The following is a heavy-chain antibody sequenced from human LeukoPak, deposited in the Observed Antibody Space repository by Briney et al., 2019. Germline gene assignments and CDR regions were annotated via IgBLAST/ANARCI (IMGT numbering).Heavy chain of an antibody. V-gene: IGHV4-30-4*01. D-gene: IGHD5-12*01. Sequence: PSQTLSLTCNVSGGSISSADYYWGWVRQPPGKGLEWIGYIYFSGSTYYNPSLKSRVAMSIDTSKKQFSLKLTSVTAADTAVYYCARTHEDLVATLYAFDIWGQGTMVTVSS. CDR3: ARTHEDLVATLYAFDI. CDR1: GGSISSADYY. CDR2: IYFSGST. J-gene: IGHJ3*02.